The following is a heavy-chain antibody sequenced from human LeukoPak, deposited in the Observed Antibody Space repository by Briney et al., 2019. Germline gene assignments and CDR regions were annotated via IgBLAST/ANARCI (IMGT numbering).Heavy chain of an antibody. CDR1: GFTFSSYW. CDR3: ARGVSGTGPDI. D-gene: IGHD5/OR15-5a*01. J-gene: IGHJ3*02. Sequence: PGGSLRLSCAASGFTFSSYWMHWVRQAPGKGPVWVSRIKTDGSSTDYADSVKGRFTISRDNAKNTMYLQMNSLRAEGTAVYYCARGVSGTGPDIWGLGTMVTVSS. V-gene: IGHV3-74*01. CDR2: IKTDGSST.